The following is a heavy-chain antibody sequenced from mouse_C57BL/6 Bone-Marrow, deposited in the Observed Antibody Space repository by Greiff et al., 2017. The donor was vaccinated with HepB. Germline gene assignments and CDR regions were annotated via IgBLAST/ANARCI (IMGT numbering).Heavy chain of an antibody. CDR2: INYDGSST. CDR1: GFTFSDYY. V-gene: IGHV5-16*01. Sequence: EVMLVESEGGLVQPGRSMKLSCTASGFTFSDYYMAWVRQVPEKGLEWVANINYDGSSTYYLDSLKSRFIISRDNAKNILYLQMSSLKSEDTATYYCAREGLRAPYFDYWGQGTTLTVSS. D-gene: IGHD2-4*01. J-gene: IGHJ2*01. CDR3: AREGLRAPYFDY.